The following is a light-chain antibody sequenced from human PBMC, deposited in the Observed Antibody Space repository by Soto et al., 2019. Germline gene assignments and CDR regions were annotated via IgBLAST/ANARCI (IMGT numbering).Light chain of an antibody. CDR2: DAS. Sequence: DITLAQSPSSLSASLLDRVPIXCQASQDISNYLNWYQQKPGKAPKLLIYDASNLETGVPSRFSGSGSGTDFTFTISSLQPEDIATYYCQQYDNLPITFGQGTRL. J-gene: IGKJ5*01. CDR3: QQYDNLPIT. CDR1: QDISNY. V-gene: IGKV1-33*01.